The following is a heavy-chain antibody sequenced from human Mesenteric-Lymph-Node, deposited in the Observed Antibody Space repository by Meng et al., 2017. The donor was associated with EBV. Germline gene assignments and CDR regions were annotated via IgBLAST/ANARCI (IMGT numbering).Heavy chain of an antibody. D-gene: IGHD4-17*01. V-gene: IGHV1-69*01. CDR2: IIPIYGRA. CDR1: GYTFTHYA. J-gene: IGHJ5*02. CDR3: ARGDDSGDYACSS. Sequence: QVQLVKSGAELKKPGASVKVSCKASGYTFTHYALNWVRQAPRQGLEWMGGIIPIYGRANYAQRFQGRVTITADESTSTAYMELSILTSEDTAVYYCARGDDSGDYACSSWGQGTLVTVSS.